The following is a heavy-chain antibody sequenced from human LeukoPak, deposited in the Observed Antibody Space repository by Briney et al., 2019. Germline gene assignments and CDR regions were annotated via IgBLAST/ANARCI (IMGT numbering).Heavy chain of an antibody. Sequence: VASVKVSCKASGYIFTSYGISWVRQAPGQGLEWMGWISAYNGNTNYAQKLQGRVTMTTDTSTSTAYMELRSLRSDDTAVYYCAREVPAAPDAGFDPWGQGTLVTVSS. V-gene: IGHV1-18*01. CDR3: AREVPAAPDAGFDP. CDR1: GYIFTSYG. D-gene: IGHD2-2*01. CDR2: ISAYNGNT. J-gene: IGHJ5*02.